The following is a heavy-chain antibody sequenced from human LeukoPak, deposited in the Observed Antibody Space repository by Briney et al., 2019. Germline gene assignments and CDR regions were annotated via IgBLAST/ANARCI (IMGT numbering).Heavy chain of an antibody. V-gene: IGHV4-34*01. CDR1: GGSFSGYY. J-gene: IGHJ4*02. CDR3: ARAGSSYSPLWY. CDR2: INHSGST. D-gene: IGHD5-18*01. Sequence: SETLSLTCAVYGGSFSGYYWSWIRQPPGKGLEWVGEINHSGSTNYNPSLKSRVTISVDTSKNQFSLKLSSVTAADTAVYYCARAGSSYSPLWYWGQGTLVTVSS.